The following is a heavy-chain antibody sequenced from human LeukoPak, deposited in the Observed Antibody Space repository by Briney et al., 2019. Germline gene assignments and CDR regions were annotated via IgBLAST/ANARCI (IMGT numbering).Heavy chain of an antibody. Sequence: SETLSLTCSVSGGSISTFYWSWIRQPAGKGLEWIGRIYTSGSSNYNPSLKSRVTILGDESKNQFSLKLSSVTAADTAVYYCAREVSPVYYYDSSAYSVFDAFDIWGHATMVTVSS. V-gene: IGHV4-4*07. J-gene: IGHJ3*02. CDR1: GGSISTFY. CDR2: IYTSGSS. CDR3: AREVSPVYYYDSSAYSVFDAFDI. D-gene: IGHD3-22*01.